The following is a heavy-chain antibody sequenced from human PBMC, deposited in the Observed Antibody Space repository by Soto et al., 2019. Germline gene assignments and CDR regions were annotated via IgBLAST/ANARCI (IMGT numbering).Heavy chain of an antibody. Sequence: QVQLVESGGGVVQPGRSLRLSCAASGFTFSSYGMHWVRQAPGKGLEWVALVWYDGGNKYYADSVKGRFTISRDNSKNTLYLQMNSRRDEDTAVYYCVRAAGYSGNDYVYDYGMDVWGQGTRVTVSS. CDR3: VRAAGYSGNDYVYDYGMDV. D-gene: IGHD5-12*01. V-gene: IGHV3-33*01. CDR1: GFTFSSYG. J-gene: IGHJ6*02. CDR2: VWYDGGNK.